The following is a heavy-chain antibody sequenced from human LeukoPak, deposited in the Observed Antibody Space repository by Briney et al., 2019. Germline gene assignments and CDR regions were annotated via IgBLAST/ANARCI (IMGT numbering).Heavy chain of an antibody. V-gene: IGHV3-23*01. D-gene: IGHD2-15*01. CDR2: ISRSGGTT. CDR3: AKRGGTESFYYFYYMDV. Sequence: GGSLRLSCAASGFTFSSYDMTWVRQTPGKGLEWVALISRSGGTTYYADSVKGRYTISRDNSKNTLYLQMNSLRAEDTAEYYCAKRGGTESFYYFYYMDVWGKGTTVTVSS. CDR1: GFTFSSYD. J-gene: IGHJ6*03.